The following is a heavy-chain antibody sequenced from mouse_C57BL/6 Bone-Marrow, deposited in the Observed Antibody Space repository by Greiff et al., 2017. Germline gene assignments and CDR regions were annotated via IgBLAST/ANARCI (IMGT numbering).Heavy chain of an antibody. CDR1: EYEFPSHD. Sequence: EVQLVESGGGLVQPGESLTLSCESTEYEFPSHDMSWVRQTPEKRLELVAAINSDGGSTYYPDTMERRFIISRDNTKKTLYLQTSSLRSEDTAYYYCARHASYYSSSGPGAYWGQVTLVTVSA. V-gene: IGHV5-2*01. J-gene: IGHJ3*01. CDR3: ARHASYYSSSGPGAY. D-gene: IGHD2-5*01. CDR2: INSDGGST.